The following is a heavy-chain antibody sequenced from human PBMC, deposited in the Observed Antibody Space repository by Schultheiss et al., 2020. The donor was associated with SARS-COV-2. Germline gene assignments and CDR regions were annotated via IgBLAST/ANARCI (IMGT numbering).Heavy chain of an antibody. D-gene: IGHD7-27*01. J-gene: IGHJ5*02. CDR1: GFSLSNARMG. V-gene: IGHV2-5*08. CDR3: AHRHAGDPPYWFDP. CDR2: IYWDDDK. Sequence: SGPTLVKPTQTLTLTCTFSGFSLSNARMGVSWIRQPPGKALEWLALIYWDDDKRYSPSLKSRLTITKDTSKNQVVLTMTNMDPVDTATYYCAHRHAGDPPYWFDPWGQGTLVTVSS.